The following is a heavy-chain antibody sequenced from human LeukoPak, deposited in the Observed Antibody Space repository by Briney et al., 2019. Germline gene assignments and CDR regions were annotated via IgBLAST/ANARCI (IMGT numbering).Heavy chain of an antibody. D-gene: IGHD6-19*01. CDR2: IYYSGST. CDR1: GGSISSSSYS. J-gene: IGHJ4*02. Sequence: SETLSLTCTVSGGSISSSSYSWGWIRQPPGKGLEWIGYIYYSGSTNYNPSLKSRVTFSMDTSKNQFSLKLSSVTAADTAVYYCARERSSGWYFSDWGQGTLVTVSS. V-gene: IGHV4-61*01. CDR3: ARERSSGWYFSD.